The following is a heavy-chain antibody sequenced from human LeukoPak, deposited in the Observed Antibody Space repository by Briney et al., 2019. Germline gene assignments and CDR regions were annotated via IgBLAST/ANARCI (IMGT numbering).Heavy chain of an antibody. J-gene: IGHJ4*02. CDR1: GFTFSSYA. CDR2: ISGSGGST. V-gene: IGHV3-23*01. D-gene: IGHD3-22*01. Sequence: GGSLRLSCAASGFTFSSYAMSWVRQAPGKGLEWVSAISGSGGSTYYADSVKGRFTISRDNSKNTLYLQMNSLRAEDTAVYCCAKDDTMIVGYLGYWGQGTLVTVSS. CDR3: AKDDTMIVGYLGY.